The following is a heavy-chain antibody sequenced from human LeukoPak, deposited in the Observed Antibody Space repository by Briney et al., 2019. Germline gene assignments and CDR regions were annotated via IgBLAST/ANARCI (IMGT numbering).Heavy chain of an antibody. V-gene: IGHV3-7*01. Sequence: GGSLRLSCAASGFTFSSYWMSWVRQAPGKGLEWVANIKQDGSEKYYVDSVKGRFTISRDNAKNSLYPQMNSLRAEDTAVYYCARDSRTMVRGVMDYWGQGTLVTVSS. CDR2: IKQDGSEK. D-gene: IGHD3-10*01. CDR3: ARDSRTMVRGVMDY. CDR1: GFTFSSYW. J-gene: IGHJ4*02.